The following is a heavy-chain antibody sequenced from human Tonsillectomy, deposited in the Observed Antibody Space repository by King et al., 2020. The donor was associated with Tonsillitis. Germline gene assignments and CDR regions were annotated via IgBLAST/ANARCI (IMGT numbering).Heavy chain of an antibody. J-gene: IGHJ6*02. D-gene: IGHD6-6*01. CDR2: ISWNSGSI. Sequence: VQLVESGGGLVQPGRSLRLSCAASGFTFDDYAMHWVRQAPGKGLEWVSGISWNSGSIGYADSVKGRFTISRDNAKKSLYLQMNSLRAEDTALYYCAKDISSIAPYYYAMDVSGQGTTVTLSS. CDR3: AKDISSIAPYYYAMDV. CDR1: GFTFDDYA. V-gene: IGHV3-9*01.